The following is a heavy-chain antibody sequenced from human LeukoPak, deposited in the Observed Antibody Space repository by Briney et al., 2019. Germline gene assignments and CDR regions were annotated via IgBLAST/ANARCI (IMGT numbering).Heavy chain of an antibody. CDR3: ARYRTTVTTHDAFDI. Sequence: GGSLRLSCAASGFTFSSYAMSWVRQAPGKGLEWVSYITYSGDSAYYADSVKGRFTISRDNSKNTLYLQMNSLRAEDTAVYYCARYRTTVTTHDAFDIWGQGTMVTVSS. D-gene: IGHD4-17*01. CDR1: GFTFSSYA. V-gene: IGHV3-23*01. J-gene: IGHJ3*02. CDR2: ITYSGDSA.